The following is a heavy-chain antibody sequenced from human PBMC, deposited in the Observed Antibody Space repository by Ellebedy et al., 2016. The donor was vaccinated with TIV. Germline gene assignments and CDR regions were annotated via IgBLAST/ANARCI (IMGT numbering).Heavy chain of an antibody. CDR2: IYWNDDK. J-gene: IGHJ5*02. V-gene: IGHV2-5*01. Sequence: SGPTLVKPTQTLTLTCTFSGFSLSTSGVGVGWIRQPPGRALEWLALIYWNDDKRYSPSLKSRLTITKDTPKNQVVLTMTNMDPVDTATYYCAHRGLDSSSWYGNWFDPWGQGTLVTVSS. CDR1: GFSLSTSGVG. CDR3: AHRGLDSSSWYGNWFDP. D-gene: IGHD6-13*01.